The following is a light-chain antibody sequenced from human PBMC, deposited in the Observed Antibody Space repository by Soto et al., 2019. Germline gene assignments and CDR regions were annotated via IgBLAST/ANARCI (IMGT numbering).Light chain of an antibody. Sequence: DIVLTQSPGTLSLSPGERATLSCRASQSVRTNYLAWYQQKPARAPRLLIYGASTRAAGTPDRFSGGGSGTDFTLTISRLEPEDFAVYYCQQFGYSLWTFGQGTKVDIK. CDR1: QSVRTNY. CDR2: GAS. V-gene: IGKV3-20*01. J-gene: IGKJ1*01. CDR3: QQFGYSLWT.